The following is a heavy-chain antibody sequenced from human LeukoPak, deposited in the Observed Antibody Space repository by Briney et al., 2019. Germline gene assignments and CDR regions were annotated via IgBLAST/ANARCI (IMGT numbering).Heavy chain of an antibody. V-gene: IGHV4-34*01. Sequence: SETLSLTCAVYGGSFSGYYWSWIRQPPGKGLEWIGEINHSGSTNYNPSLKSRVTISVDTSKNQFSLKLSSVTAADTAVYYCARSQIYDSSGYRYLDYWGQGTLVTVSS. CDR2: INHSGST. D-gene: IGHD3-22*01. J-gene: IGHJ4*02. CDR1: GGSFSGYY. CDR3: ARSQIYDSSGYRYLDY.